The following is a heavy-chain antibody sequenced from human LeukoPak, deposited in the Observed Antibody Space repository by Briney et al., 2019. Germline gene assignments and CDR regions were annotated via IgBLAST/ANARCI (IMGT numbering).Heavy chain of an antibody. Sequence: GGSLRLSCAASGFTVSSNYMSWVRQAPGKGLEWVSVIYSGGSTYYADSVKGRFTISRDNSKNTLYLQMNSLRAEDTAVYYCASLYGSGSYPLYYMGVWGKGTTVTISS. CDR3: ASLYGSGSYPLYYMGV. CDR1: GFTVSSNY. CDR2: IYSGGST. J-gene: IGHJ6*03. V-gene: IGHV3-53*01. D-gene: IGHD3-10*01.